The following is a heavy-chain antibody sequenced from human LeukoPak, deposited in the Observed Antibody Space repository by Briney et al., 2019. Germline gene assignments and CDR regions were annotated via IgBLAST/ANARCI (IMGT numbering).Heavy chain of an antibody. D-gene: IGHD2-2*02. CDR3: AVGYCSSTSCYREYFQH. Sequence: SETLSLTCAVSRYSISSGYYWGWIRQPPGKGLEWIGTIYHSGSTYYNPSLKSRVTISVDTSKNQFSLKLRSVTAADTAVYYCAVGYCSSTSCYREYFQHWGQGTLVTVSS. J-gene: IGHJ1*01. CDR2: IYHSGST. CDR1: RYSISSGYY. V-gene: IGHV4-38-2*01.